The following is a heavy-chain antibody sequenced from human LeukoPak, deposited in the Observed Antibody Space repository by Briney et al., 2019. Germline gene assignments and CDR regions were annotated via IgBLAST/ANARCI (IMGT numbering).Heavy chain of an antibody. V-gene: IGHV1-2*06. D-gene: IGHD5-12*01. CDR2: INPNSGGT. CDR1: GYTFTGYY. CDR3: ARAVATIADFDY. Sequence: GASVKVSCKASGYTFTGYYMHWVQQAPGRGLEWMGRINPNSGGTNYAQKFQGRVTMTRDTSISTAYMELSRLRSDDTAVYYCARAVATIADFDYWGQGTLVTVSS. J-gene: IGHJ4*02.